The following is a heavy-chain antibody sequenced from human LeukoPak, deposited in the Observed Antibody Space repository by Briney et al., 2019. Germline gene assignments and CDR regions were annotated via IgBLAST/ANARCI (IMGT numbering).Heavy chain of an antibody. CDR3: ARGQYYYDFWSGYYTFDY. CDR2: ISSSSSCI. CDR1: GFTFSSYS. V-gene: IGHV3-21*01. J-gene: IGHJ4*02. Sequence: GGSLRLSCAASGFTFSSYSMNWVRQAPGKGLEWVSSISSSSSCIYYADSVKGRFTISRDNAKNSLYLQMNSLRAEDTAVYYCARGQYYYDFWSGYYTFDYWGQGTLVTVSS. D-gene: IGHD3-3*01.